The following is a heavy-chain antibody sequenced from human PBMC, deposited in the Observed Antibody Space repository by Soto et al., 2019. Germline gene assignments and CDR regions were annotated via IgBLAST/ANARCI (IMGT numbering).Heavy chain of an antibody. D-gene: IGHD2-2*03. J-gene: IGHJ6*02. V-gene: IGHV5-51*01. CDR3: ARHGYCSSASCFGVDV. Sequence: PGESLKISCKGSGYSFTTYCISWVLQMPWKGLEWMGIIYPGDSNTRYSPSFQGQVTISADKSISTAYLQWSSLKASDTAMYYCARHGYCSSASCFGVDVWGQGTTVTVSS. CDR2: IYPGDSNT. CDR1: GYSFTTYC.